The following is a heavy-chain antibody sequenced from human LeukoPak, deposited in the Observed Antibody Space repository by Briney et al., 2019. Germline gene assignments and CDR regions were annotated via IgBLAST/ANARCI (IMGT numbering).Heavy chain of an antibody. J-gene: IGHJ4*02. CDR1: GGSFSGYY. D-gene: IGHD2-2*01. Sequence: SETLSLTCAVYGGSFSGYYWSWIRQPPGKGLEWIGEINDSGSPIYNPSLKSRVTISVDTSKNQFSVNLTSVTAADTAVYYCARGPHQHWPLGQFWGQGSLVTVSS. CDR3: ARGPHQHWPLGQF. CDR2: INDSGSP. V-gene: IGHV4-34*01.